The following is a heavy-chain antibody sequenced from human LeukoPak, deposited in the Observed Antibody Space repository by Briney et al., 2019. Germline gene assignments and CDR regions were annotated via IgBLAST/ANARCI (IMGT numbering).Heavy chain of an antibody. CDR3: ARHNSGTDYQFDY. CDR2: IYYSGTP. J-gene: IGHJ4*02. CDR1: GGSISSSSYY. V-gene: IGHV4-39*01. Sequence: SETLSLTCTVSGGSISSSSYYWDWVRQPPGKGLEWIGSIYYSGTPYYNPSLQSRVMIFVDTSKIQFSLRLYSVTAADTAVYYCARHNSGTDYQFDYWGQGTLVTVSS. D-gene: IGHD1-26*01.